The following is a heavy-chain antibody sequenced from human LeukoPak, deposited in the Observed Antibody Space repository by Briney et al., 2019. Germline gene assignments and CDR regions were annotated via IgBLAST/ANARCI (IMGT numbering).Heavy chain of an antibody. J-gene: IGHJ3*02. CDR2: INSDGSST. V-gene: IGHV3-74*01. Sequence: GGSLRLSRAASAFTFRAYWMHWVRQTPGKGLVWVSRINSDGSSTNYADSVKSRFTISRDNARNTLYLQMNSLRAEDTAVYYCAVPSIVGGTRGAFDIWGQGTMVTVSS. CDR1: AFTFRAYW. D-gene: IGHD1-26*01. CDR3: AVPSIVGGTRGAFDI.